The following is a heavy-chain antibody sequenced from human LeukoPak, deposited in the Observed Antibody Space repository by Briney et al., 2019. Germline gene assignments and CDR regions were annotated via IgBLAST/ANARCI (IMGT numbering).Heavy chain of an antibody. D-gene: IGHD2-2*01. J-gene: IGHJ4*02. Sequence: GGSLRLSCTASGFTVSTYYMTGVPQAPGKGLEGVSDNSGGSTYYADSVKGRFTVSRDNSKNTLYLQMNSLRAEDTAMYYCARGLGYCTSTTCLLPFDCWGQGTLVTVSS. CDR2: NSGGST. CDR3: ARGLGYCTSTTCLLPFDC. CDR1: GFTVSTYY. V-gene: IGHV3-53*01.